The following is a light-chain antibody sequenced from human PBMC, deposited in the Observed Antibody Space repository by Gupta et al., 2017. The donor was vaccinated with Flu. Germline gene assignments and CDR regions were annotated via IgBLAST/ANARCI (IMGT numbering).Light chain of an antibody. CDR2: TTS. Sequence: RVTITCRASQGVSSYLAWYQQKPGEAPNLLIYTTSTVQTGVPSRFSGSGSGTYFTLTISSLQPEDSAIYYCQQATSFPITFGQGTRVEIK. V-gene: IGKV1-12*01. J-gene: IGKJ5*01. CDR3: QQATSFPIT. CDR1: QGVSSY.